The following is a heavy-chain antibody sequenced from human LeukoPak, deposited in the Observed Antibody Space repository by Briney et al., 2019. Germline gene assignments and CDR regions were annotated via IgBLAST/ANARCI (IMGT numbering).Heavy chain of an antibody. CDR2: FKSKTDGGAT. CDR1: GFTFSNAW. V-gene: IGHV3-15*01. CDR3: TADNCASTSCYAHY. D-gene: IGHD2-2*01. Sequence: PGGSLRLSCVVSGFTFSGFTFSNAWMSWVRQAPGKGLEWVGRFKSKTDGGATDYAAPVKGRFTISRDVSKTTLFLQMNSLKTEDTAVYYCTADNCASTSCYAHYWGQGTLVTVSS. J-gene: IGHJ4*02.